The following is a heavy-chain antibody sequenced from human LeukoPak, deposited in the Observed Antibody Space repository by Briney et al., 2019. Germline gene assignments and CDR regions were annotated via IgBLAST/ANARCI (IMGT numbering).Heavy chain of an antibody. Sequence: GGSLRLSCVASGFTFSTYWMHWVRQAPGKGLVWVSRINSDGSSISYADSVKGRFTISRDNAKNTLYLQMNSLRAEDTAVYYCARAWAVAGTGGYYWGQGTLVTVSS. CDR2: INSDGSSI. CDR3: ARAWAVAGTGGYY. J-gene: IGHJ4*02. CDR1: GFTFSTYW. V-gene: IGHV3-74*01. D-gene: IGHD6-19*01.